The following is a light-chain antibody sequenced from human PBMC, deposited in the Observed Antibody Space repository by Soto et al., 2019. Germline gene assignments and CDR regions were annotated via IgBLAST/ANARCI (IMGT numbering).Light chain of an antibody. Sequence: QSALTQPASVSGSPGQSITISCTGTSSTVGGFNVVSWYQQHPGKAPKVIIYEGIKRPSGVSNRFSGSNSGSTASLTISGLQAEDEADYYCQSYDSSLSGYVFGTGTKVTVL. V-gene: IGLV2-14*02. J-gene: IGLJ1*01. CDR1: SSTVGGFNV. CDR2: EGI. CDR3: QSYDSSLSGYV.